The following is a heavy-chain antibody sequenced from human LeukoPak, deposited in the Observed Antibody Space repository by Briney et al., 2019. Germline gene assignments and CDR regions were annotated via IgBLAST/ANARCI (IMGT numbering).Heavy chain of an antibody. J-gene: IGHJ5*02. CDR2: LHHSGAS. Sequence: PSETPSLTCAVANYSISIGYFWGWIRQPARKGLDWLGSLHHSGASYYNPSLKSRVSISMDTSTNQFFLRLSSVTAADTAVYYCAKALSSYNWFDPWGQGTLVTVSS. V-gene: IGHV4-38-2*01. D-gene: IGHD6-6*01. CDR1: NYSISIGYF. CDR3: AKALSSYNWFDP.